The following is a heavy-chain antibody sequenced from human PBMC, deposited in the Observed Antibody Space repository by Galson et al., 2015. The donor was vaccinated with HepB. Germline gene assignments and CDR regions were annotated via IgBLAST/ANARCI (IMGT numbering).Heavy chain of an antibody. CDR1: GFTFTDYN. Sequence: SLRLSCAASGFTFTDYNINWVRQAPGKGLEWISSISSSGDYIYYADSVEGRFSISRDNAKKSLFLQMNSLRAEDTAVYYCAREWYSRSWSLRWGMDVWGQGTMVTVSS. CDR3: AREWYSRSWSLRWGMDV. J-gene: IGHJ6*02. CDR2: ISSSGDYI. D-gene: IGHD6-13*01. V-gene: IGHV3-21*01.